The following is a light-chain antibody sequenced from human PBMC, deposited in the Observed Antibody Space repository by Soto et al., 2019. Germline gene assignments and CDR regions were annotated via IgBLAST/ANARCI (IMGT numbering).Light chain of an antibody. CDR2: AAS. CDR1: QSIQYN. J-gene: IGKJ4*01. Sequence: DIQMTQSPPSLSASVGDTVTITCRASQSIQYNLVWYQQKPGKAPKSLIYAASRLQTGVSSKFSGGGYGTDFSLTIRTLQPPGFATYYCQQYDDYPLAFGGGTTVEIK. CDR3: QQYDDYPLA. V-gene: IGKV1-16*02.